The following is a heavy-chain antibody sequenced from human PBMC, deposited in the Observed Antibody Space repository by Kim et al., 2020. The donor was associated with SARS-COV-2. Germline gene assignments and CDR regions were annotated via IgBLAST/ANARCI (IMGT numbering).Heavy chain of an antibody. CDR1: GGSFSGYY. D-gene: IGHD6-6*01. V-gene: IGHV4-34*01. J-gene: IGHJ5*02. Sequence: SETLSLTCAVYGGSFSGYYWSWIRQPPGKGLEWIGEINHSGSTNCNPSLKSRVTISVDTSKNQFSLKLSSVTAADTAVYYCARRYSSSSFNWFDPWGQGTLVTVSS. CDR2: INHSGST. CDR3: ARRYSSSSFNWFDP.